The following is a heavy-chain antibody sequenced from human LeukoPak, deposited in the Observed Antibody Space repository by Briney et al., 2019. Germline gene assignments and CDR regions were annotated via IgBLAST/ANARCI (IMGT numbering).Heavy chain of an antibody. CDR2: IKQDGSEK. D-gene: IGHD6-6*01. CDR3: ARGEVYSSSIFDD. CDR1: GLIFSSYW. V-gene: IGHV3-7*01. J-gene: IGHJ4*02. Sequence: GGSLRLSCAASGLIFSSYWMSWVRQAPGKGLEWVAHIKQDGSEKYYVDSVKGRFTISRDNAKNSLYLQMNSLRAEDTAVYYCARGEVYSSSIFDDWGQGTLVTVSS.